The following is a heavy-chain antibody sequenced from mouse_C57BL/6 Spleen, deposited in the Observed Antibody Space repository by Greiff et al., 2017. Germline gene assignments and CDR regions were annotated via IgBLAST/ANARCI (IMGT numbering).Heavy chain of an antibody. J-gene: IGHJ4*01. Sequence: EVKLMESGGGLVKPGGSLKLSCAASGFTFSDYGMHWVRQAPEKGLEWVAYISSGSSTIYYADTVKGRFTISRDNANNTLFLQMTSLRSEDTAMYYCARDGYYVGYYAMDYWGQGTSVTVSS. CDR2: ISSGSSTI. V-gene: IGHV5-17*01. D-gene: IGHD2-3*01. CDR3: ARDGYYVGYYAMDY. CDR1: GFTFSDYG.